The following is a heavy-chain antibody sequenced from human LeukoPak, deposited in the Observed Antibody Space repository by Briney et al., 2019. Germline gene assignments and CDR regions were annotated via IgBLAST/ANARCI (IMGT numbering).Heavy chain of an antibody. CDR3: ARSPQWLQLVDY. Sequence: SVKVSCKASGGTFSSYAISWVRQAPGQGLEWMGGIIPIFGTANYAQKFQGRVTITADESTSTAYMELSSLRSEGTAVYYCARSPQWLQLVDYWGQGTLVTVSS. V-gene: IGHV1-69*01. J-gene: IGHJ4*02. CDR2: IIPIFGTA. CDR1: GGTFSSYA. D-gene: IGHD5-24*01.